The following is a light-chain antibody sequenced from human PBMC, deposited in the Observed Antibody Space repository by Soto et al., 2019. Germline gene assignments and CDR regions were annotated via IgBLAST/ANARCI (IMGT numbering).Light chain of an antibody. V-gene: IGLV1-44*01. CDR1: SSNIGRNT. Sequence: QSVLTQPPSASGTPGQRVTISCSGSSSNIGRNTINWYQQLPGTAPKLLMYSENQRPSGVPDRFSGSKSGTSASLAISGLQSEDEADYYCAAWDDDLNGVVFGGGTKLTVL. CDR3: AAWDDDLNGVV. J-gene: IGLJ2*01. CDR2: SEN.